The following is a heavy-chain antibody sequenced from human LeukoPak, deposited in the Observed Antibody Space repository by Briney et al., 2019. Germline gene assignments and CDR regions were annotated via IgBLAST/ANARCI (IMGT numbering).Heavy chain of an antibody. J-gene: IGHJ3*02. CDR3: ARDPSTREYYYGSGSEGAFDI. CDR1: RFTFSSYW. Sequence: PGGSLRLSCAASRFTFSSYWMHWARQAPGKGLVWVSRINSGGSSTSYADSVKGRFTISRDNAKNTLYLQMNSLRAEDTAVYYCARDPSTREYYYGSGSEGAFDIWGQGTMVTVSS. V-gene: IGHV3-74*01. CDR2: INSGGSST. D-gene: IGHD3-10*01.